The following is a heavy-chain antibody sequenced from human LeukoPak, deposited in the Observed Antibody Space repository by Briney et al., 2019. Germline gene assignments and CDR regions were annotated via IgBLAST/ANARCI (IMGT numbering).Heavy chain of an antibody. V-gene: IGHV4-34*01. D-gene: IGHD1-1*01. CDR3: ARGSATGLAY. CDR2: IDRSGST. CDR1: GGSFSGYS. Sequence: MPSETLSLTCAVYGGSFSGYSWTWIRQPPGKGLEWIGEIDRSGSTNYNPSLESRLTISVDTSKNQFSLKLSSVTAADTAVYYCARGSATGLAYWGQGNLVTVSS. J-gene: IGHJ4*02.